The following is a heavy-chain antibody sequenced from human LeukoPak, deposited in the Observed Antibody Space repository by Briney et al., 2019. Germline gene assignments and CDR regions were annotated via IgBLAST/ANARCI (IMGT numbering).Heavy chain of an antibody. Sequence: GGSLRLSCAASGFTFSSYAMSWVRQAPGKGLEWVSAISGSGGSTYCADSVKGRFTISRDNSKNTLYLQMNSLRAEDTAVYYCAKLRLGELSSIDYWGQGTLVTASS. CDR3: AKLRLGELSSIDY. CDR1: GFTFSSYA. D-gene: IGHD3-16*02. V-gene: IGHV3-23*01. J-gene: IGHJ4*02. CDR2: ISGSGGST.